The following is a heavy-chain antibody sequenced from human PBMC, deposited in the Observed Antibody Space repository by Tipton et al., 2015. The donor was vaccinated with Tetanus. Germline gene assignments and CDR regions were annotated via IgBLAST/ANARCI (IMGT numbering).Heavy chain of an antibody. Sequence: SLRLSCAASGFTFSTNAMHWVRQAPGKGLEWVAAIWNDGSYKYYADSVKGRFTVSRDNSKNTLFLQMTSLRAEDTAMYYCRAGSWLGGPGTLVTVSS. D-gene: IGHD5-18*01. V-gene: IGHV3-33*01. J-gene: IGHJ4*02. CDR3: RAGSWL. CDR2: IWNDGSYK. CDR1: GFTFSTNA.